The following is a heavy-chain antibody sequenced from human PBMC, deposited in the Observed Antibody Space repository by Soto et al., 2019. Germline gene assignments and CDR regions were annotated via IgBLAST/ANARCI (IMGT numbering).Heavy chain of an antibody. V-gene: IGHV3-23*01. CDR1: GFTFSSNA. D-gene: IGHD3-10*01. Sequence: EVQLLESGGDLVQPGGSLRLSCAASGFTFSSNAMSWVRQAPGKGLEWVSVITNTGGDTLYADSVKGRFTISRENFTNTLYLQMNSLRAEDTAIYYCARASGESYPGSRVFDSWGQGTRVTVSS. CDR3: ARASGESYPGSRVFDS. J-gene: IGHJ4*02. CDR2: ITNTGGDT.